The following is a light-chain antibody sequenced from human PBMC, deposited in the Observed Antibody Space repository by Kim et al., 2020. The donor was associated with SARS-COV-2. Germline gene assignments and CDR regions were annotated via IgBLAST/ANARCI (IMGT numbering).Light chain of an antibody. V-gene: IGKV3-15*01. CDR2: RAS. CDR3: QQYNNWPWT. CDR1: ENIGTY. J-gene: IGKJ1*01. Sequence: VYPGERPTLSCRANENIGTYLAWYQQKPGQAPKFLISRASTRATGVPARFTGSGSGTEFTLTISSLQSEDFAVYHCQQYNNWPWTFGQGTKVDIK.